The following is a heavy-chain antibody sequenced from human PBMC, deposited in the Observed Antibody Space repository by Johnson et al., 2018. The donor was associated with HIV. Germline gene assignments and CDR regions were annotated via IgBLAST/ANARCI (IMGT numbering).Heavy chain of an antibody. Sequence: QVQLVESGGGLVQPGGSLRLSCAASGFTFCSYWMNWVRQAPGKGLEWVAVISYDGSDKYYADSVKGRFTISRDNSKNTLYLQMNSLRAEDTAVYFCARVTRYNWNSDAFDIWGQGTMVTVSS. J-gene: IGHJ3*02. CDR2: ISYDGSDK. D-gene: IGHD1-1*01. CDR1: GFTFCSYW. CDR3: ARVTRYNWNSDAFDI. V-gene: IGHV3-30*03.